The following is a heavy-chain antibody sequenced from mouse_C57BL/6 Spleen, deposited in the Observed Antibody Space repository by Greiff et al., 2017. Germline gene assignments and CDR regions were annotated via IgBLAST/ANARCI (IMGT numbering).Heavy chain of an antibody. Sequence: SGPELVMPGASVKISCKASGYAFSSSWMNWVKQRPGKGLEWIGRIYPGDGDTNYNGKFKGKATLTADKSSSTAYMQISSLSSVDSGVYFWSRRGIYDGYLDYWGQGTTLTVSS. CDR2: IYPGDGDT. J-gene: IGHJ2*01. V-gene: IGHV1-82*01. CDR1: GYAFSSSW. D-gene: IGHD2-3*01. CDR3: SRRGIYDGYLDY.